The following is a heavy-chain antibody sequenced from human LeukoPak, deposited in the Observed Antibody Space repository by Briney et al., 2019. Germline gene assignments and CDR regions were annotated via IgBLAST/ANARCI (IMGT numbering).Heavy chain of an antibody. CDR2: MNPNSGNT. D-gene: IGHD5-12*01. V-gene: IGHV1-8*01. Sequence: ASVKVSCKASGYTFTSYDINWARQATGQGLEWMGWMNPNSGNTGYAQKFQGRVTMTRNTSISTAYMELSSLRSEDTAVYYCARGRSGYPPSGWFDPWGQGTLVTVSS. CDR3: ARGRSGYPPSGWFDP. CDR1: GYTFTSYD. J-gene: IGHJ5*02.